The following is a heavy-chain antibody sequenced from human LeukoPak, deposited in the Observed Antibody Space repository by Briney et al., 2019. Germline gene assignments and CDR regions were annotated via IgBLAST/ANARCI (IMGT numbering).Heavy chain of an antibody. J-gene: IGHJ4*02. D-gene: IGHD3-22*01. Sequence: ASETLSLTCTVSGGSLINYYWSWIRQPPGKGLERIGYIYYSGSTNYNPSLKSRVTISVDTSKNQFSVKLSYVTTADTAVYYCARVSSSGILDYWGQGTLVTVSS. V-gene: IGHV4-59*01. CDR2: IYYSGST. CDR3: ARVSSSGILDY. CDR1: GGSLINYY.